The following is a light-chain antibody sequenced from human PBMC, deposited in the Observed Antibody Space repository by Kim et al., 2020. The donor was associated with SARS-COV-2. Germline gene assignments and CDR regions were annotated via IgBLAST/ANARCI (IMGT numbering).Light chain of an antibody. CDR1: EVGDKC. J-gene: IGLJ1*01. Sequence: GERGGSTGSGDEVGDKCVAGYRRKPGQAPGVVIYQDNRRPAGIPERFSGSNSGNTATLTMSGTQAMDEADYYCQAWDSSTHNYVFGAGTKVTVL. CDR3: QAWDSSTHNYV. V-gene: IGLV3-1*01. CDR2: QDN.